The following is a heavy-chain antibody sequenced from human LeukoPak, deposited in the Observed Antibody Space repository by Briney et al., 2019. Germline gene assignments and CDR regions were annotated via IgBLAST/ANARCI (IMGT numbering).Heavy chain of an antibody. J-gene: IGHJ4*02. D-gene: IGHD2-2*02. V-gene: IGHV4-31*03. Sequence: NASETLSLTCTVSGGSISSGGYYWSWLRQHPGKGLEWIGYIYYSGSTYYNPSLKSRVTISVDTSKNQFSLKLSSVTAADTAVYYCARGRWDIVVVPAAIGFDYWGQGTLVTVSS. CDR3: ARGRWDIVVVPAAIGFDY. CDR1: GGSISSGGYY. CDR2: IYYSGST.